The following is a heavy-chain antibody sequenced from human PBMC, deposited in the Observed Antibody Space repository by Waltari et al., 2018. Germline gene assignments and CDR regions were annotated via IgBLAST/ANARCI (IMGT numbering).Heavy chain of an antibody. CDR3: ARLSSSYYHDY. CDR2: ISSSSSYI. Sequence: EVQLVESGGGLVKPGGSPRLSCAASGFTFSSYSMNWVRQAPGKGLEWVSSISSSSSYIYYADSVKGRFTISRDNAKNSLYLQMNSLRAEDTAVYYCARLSSSYYHDYWGQGTLVTVSS. V-gene: IGHV3-21*01. CDR1: GFTFSSYS. J-gene: IGHJ4*02. D-gene: IGHD6-6*01.